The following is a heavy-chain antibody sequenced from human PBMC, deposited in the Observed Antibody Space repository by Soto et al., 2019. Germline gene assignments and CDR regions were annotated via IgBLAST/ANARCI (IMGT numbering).Heavy chain of an antibody. V-gene: IGHV4-39*01. CDR2: IYYSGST. CDR3: ARLGADYYYGMDV. CDR1: GGSISSSSYY. J-gene: IGHJ6*02. Sequence: SETLSLTCTVSGGSISSSSYYWGWIRQPPGKGLEWIGSIYYSGSTYYNPSLKSRVTISVDTSKNQFSLKLSSVTAADTAVYYCARLGADYYYGMDVWGQGTTVTVSS.